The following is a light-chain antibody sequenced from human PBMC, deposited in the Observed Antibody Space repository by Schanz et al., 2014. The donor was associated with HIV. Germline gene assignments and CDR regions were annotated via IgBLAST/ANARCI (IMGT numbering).Light chain of an antibody. V-gene: IGKV3D-11*01. CDR1: QGVGSRF. J-gene: IGKJ4*01. CDR2: DAS. CDR3: QQRSNWPLT. Sequence: EIVLTQSPGTLSVSPGERVILSCRASQGVGSRFLAWYQQKPGQAPRLLIYDASNRATGIPARFSGSGSGTDFTLTISSLEPEDFAVYYCQQRSNWPLTFGGGTKVEIK.